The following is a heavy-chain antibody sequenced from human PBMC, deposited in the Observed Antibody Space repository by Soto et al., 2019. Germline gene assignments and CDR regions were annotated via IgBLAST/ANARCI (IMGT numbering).Heavy chain of an antibody. Sequence: GGSLRLGCAASGFTFSSYAMSWVRQAPGKGLEWVSAISGSGGSTYYADSVKGRFTISRDNSKNTLYLQMNSLRAEDTAVYSCAKSRVFRKLQTYDDWGQGTLVTVYS. CDR3: AKSRVFRKLQTYDD. D-gene: IGHD3-22*01. CDR2: ISGSGGST. V-gene: IGHV3-23*01. J-gene: IGHJ1*01. CDR1: GFTFSSYA.